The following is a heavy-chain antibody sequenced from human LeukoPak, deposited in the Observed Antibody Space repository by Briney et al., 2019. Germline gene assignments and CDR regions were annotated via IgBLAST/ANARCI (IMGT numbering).Heavy chain of an antibody. V-gene: IGHV3-66*01. D-gene: IGHD2-15*01. Sequence: GGSLRLSCAASGFTVSSNYMSWVRQAPGKGLEWVSVIYSGGSTYYADSVKGRFTISRDNSKNTLYLQMNSLRAEDTAVYHCARDFPPDGVYCSGGSCYHDYWGQGTLVTVSS. CDR1: GFTVSSNY. J-gene: IGHJ4*02. CDR2: IYSGGST. CDR3: ARDFPPDGVYCSGGSCYHDY.